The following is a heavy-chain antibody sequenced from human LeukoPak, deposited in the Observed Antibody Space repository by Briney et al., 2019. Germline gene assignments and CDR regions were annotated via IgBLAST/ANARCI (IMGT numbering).Heavy chain of an antibody. CDR1: GFTFSSYW. V-gene: IGHV3-7*03. Sequence: GGSLRLSCAASGFTFSSYWMNWARQAPGKGLEWVASINHNGNVNYYVDSVKGRFTISRDNAKNSLYLQMSNLRAEDTAVYFCARGGGLDVWGQGAPVTVSS. CDR3: ARGGGLDV. D-gene: IGHD3-16*01. J-gene: IGHJ6*02. CDR2: INHNGNVN.